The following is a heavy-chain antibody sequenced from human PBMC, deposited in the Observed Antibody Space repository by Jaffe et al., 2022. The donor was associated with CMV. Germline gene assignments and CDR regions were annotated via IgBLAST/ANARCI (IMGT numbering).Heavy chain of an antibody. CDR2: INPSGGST. D-gene: IGHD6-6*01. CDR1: GYTFTSYY. V-gene: IGHV1-46*01. CDR3: ARGTSIAARPVYYYYGMDV. Sequence: QVQLVQSGAEVKKPGASVKVSCKASGYTFTSYYMHWVRQAPGQGLEWMGIINPSGGSTSYAQKFQGRVTMTRDTSTSTVYMELSSLRSEDTAVYYCARGTSIAARPVYYYYGMDVWGQGTTVTVSS. J-gene: IGHJ6*02.